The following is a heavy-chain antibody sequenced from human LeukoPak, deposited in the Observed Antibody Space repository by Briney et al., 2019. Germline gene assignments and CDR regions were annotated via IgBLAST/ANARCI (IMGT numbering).Heavy chain of an antibody. J-gene: IGHJ6*03. Sequence: QPGGSLRLSCAASGFTFNNYAMSWVRQAPGKGLEWVSTITGSGGSTYSADSVKGRLTISRDNSKNTLYLQMNSLRAYDTALYYCARNQDSSWYYYYMDVWGKGTTVTVSS. CDR1: GFTFNNYA. V-gene: IGHV3-23*01. CDR2: ITGSGGST. D-gene: IGHD6-13*01. CDR3: ARNQDSSWYYYYMDV.